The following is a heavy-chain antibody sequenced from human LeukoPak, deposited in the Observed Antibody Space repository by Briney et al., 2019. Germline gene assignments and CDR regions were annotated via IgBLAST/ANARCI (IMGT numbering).Heavy chain of an antibody. D-gene: IGHD7-27*01. V-gene: IGHV1-2*02. Sequence: GASVKVSCKASGYTFTDYYMHWVRQAPGQGLEWMGWINPNSGGTNYAQKFQGRVTMTRDTSISTAYMEQSRLRSDDTAVYYCARWPVTGDDAFDIWGQGTMATVSS. J-gene: IGHJ3*02. CDR3: ARWPVTGDDAFDI. CDR1: GYTFTDYY. CDR2: INPNSGGT.